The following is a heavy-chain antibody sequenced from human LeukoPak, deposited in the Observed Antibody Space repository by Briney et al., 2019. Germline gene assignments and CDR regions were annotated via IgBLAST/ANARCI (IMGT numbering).Heavy chain of an antibody. CDR1: GGSISSYY. CDR2: IYYSGST. V-gene: IGHV4-59*12. J-gene: IGHJ5*02. CDR3: ARGRRSFGGRLLLPGYNWFDP. Sequence: PSETLSLTCTVSGGSISSYYWSWIRQPPGKGLEWIGYIYYSGSTNYNPSLKRRVTISVDTSKNQFSLKLSSVTAADTAVYYCARGRRSFGGRLLLPGYNWFDPWGQGTLVTVSS. D-gene: IGHD3-22*01.